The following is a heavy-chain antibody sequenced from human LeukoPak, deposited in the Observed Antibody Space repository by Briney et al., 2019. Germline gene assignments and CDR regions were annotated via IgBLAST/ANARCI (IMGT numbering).Heavy chain of an antibody. CDR1: GFTFSSYS. Sequence: GGSLRLSCAASGFTFSSYSMNWVRQAPGKGLKWVSSISSSSSYIYYADSVKGRFTISRDNAKNSLYLQMNSLRAEDTAVYYCARQYYDILTGYYEYYFDYWGQGTLVTVSS. J-gene: IGHJ4*02. CDR3: ARQYYDILTGYYEYYFDY. V-gene: IGHV3-21*03. D-gene: IGHD3-9*01. CDR2: ISSSSSYI.